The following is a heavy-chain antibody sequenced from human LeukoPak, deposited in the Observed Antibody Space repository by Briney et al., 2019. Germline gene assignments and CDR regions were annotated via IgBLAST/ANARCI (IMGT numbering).Heavy chain of an antibody. Sequence: GGSLRLSCAASGFTFSSDSMNWVRQAPGKGVEGVSSISSRRSYRYYEDAVKGGFTISRENAKKSLYVQMNSLRAEDTAVYYCARDQVVVVSDAFDIWGQGTMVTVSS. D-gene: IGHD3-22*01. J-gene: IGHJ3*02. V-gene: IGHV3-21*01. CDR3: ARDQVVVVSDAFDI. CDR1: GFTFSSDS. CDR2: ISSRRSYR.